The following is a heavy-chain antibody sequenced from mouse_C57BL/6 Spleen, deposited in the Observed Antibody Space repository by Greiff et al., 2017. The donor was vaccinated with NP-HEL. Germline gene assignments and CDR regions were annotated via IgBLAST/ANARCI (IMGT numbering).Heavy chain of an antibody. Sequence: EVQLQQSGPELVKPGASVKISCKASGYTFTDYYMNWVKQSHGKSLEWIGDINPNNGGTSYNQKFKGKATLTVDKSSSTAYMELRSLTSEDSAVYYCARCHHYYGSSPWAMDYWGQGTSVTVSS. D-gene: IGHD1-1*01. CDR3: ARCHHYYGSSPWAMDY. CDR2: INPNNGGT. V-gene: IGHV1-26*01. J-gene: IGHJ4*01. CDR1: GYTFTDYY.